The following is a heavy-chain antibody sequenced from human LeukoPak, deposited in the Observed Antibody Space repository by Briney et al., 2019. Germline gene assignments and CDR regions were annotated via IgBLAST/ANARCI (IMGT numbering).Heavy chain of an antibody. CDR2: IYYSGST. V-gene: IGHV4-59*01. Sequence: SETLSLTCIVSGGSISSYYWSWIRQPPGKGLEWIGYIYYSGSTNYNPSLKSRVTISVDTSKNQFSLKLSSVTAADTAVYYCARDSGWGVDYWGQGTLVTVSS. J-gene: IGHJ4*02. CDR1: GGSISSYY. CDR3: ARDSGWGVDY. D-gene: IGHD3-16*01.